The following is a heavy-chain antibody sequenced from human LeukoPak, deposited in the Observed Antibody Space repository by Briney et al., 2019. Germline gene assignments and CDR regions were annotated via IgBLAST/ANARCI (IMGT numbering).Heavy chain of an antibody. J-gene: IGHJ4*02. V-gene: IGHV1-8*02. Sequence: GASVKVSCKASGYTFSGFHVHWVRQAPGQGLEWMGWMNPNSGNTGYAQKFQGRVTMTRNTSISTAYMELSSLRSEDTAVYYCASENYYDSSGYYIWGQGTLVTVSS. D-gene: IGHD3-22*01. CDR1: GYTFSGFH. CDR2: MNPNSGNT. CDR3: ASENYYDSSGYYI.